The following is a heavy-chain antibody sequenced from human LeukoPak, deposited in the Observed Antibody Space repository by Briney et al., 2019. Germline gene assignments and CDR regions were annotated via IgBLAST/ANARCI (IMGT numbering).Heavy chain of an antibody. CDR1: GGSFSGYY. D-gene: IGHD3-3*01. V-gene: IGHV4-34*01. Sequence: SETLSLTCAVYGGSFSGYYWSWIRQPPGKGLEWIGEINHSGSTNYNPSLKSRVSISVDTSKNQFSLKLSSVTAADTAVYYCAREAPTYYDFWSGYYTSRYYFDYWGQGTLVTVSS. CDR2: INHSGST. J-gene: IGHJ4*02. CDR3: AREAPTYYDFWSGYYTSRYYFDY.